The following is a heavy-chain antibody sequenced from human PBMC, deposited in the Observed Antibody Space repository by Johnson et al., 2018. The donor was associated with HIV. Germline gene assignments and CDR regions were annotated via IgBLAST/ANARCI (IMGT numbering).Heavy chain of an antibody. CDR1: GFTFSDYY. D-gene: IGHD3-22*01. J-gene: IGHJ3*02. Sequence: QVLLLESGGGLVKPGGSLRLSCAASGFTFSDYYMSWIRQAPGKGLEWVSYISSSTNTIYYADSVKGRFTISRDNAKNSLALQMNSLRGEDTAVYYCAKETRDSRSAFDIWGQGTMVTVSS. CDR2: ISSSTNTI. CDR3: AKETRDSRSAFDI. V-gene: IGHV3-11*04.